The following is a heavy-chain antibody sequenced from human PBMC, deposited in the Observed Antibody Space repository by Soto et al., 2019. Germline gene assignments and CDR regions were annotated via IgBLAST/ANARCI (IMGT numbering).Heavy chain of an antibody. V-gene: IGHV3-33*01. CDR2: IWYDGSNK. D-gene: IGHD6-19*01. Sequence: QVQLVESGGGVVQPGRSLRLSCAASGFTFSSYGMHWVRQAPGKGLEWVAVIWYDGSNKYYADSVKGRFTISRDNSKNTLYLQMNSLRAEDTAVYYCAREKESSGWSFSRPKNWFDPWGQGTLVTVSS. CDR1: GFTFSSYG. CDR3: AREKESSGWSFSRPKNWFDP. J-gene: IGHJ5*02.